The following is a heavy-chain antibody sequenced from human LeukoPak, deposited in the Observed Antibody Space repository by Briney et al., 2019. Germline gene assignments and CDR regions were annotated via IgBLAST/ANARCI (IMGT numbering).Heavy chain of an antibody. Sequence: GGSLRLSCAASGFTFSGSAMHWVRQASGKGLEWVGRIRSKANSYATAYAASVKGRFTISRDDSKNTAYLQMNSLKTEDTAVYYCARECLEFLPGVLALLSQCDNWFDPWGQGTLVTVSS. D-gene: IGHD3-3*01. CDR1: GFTFSGSA. CDR2: IRSKANSYAT. J-gene: IGHJ5*02. CDR3: ARECLEFLPGVLALLSQCDNWFDP. V-gene: IGHV3-73*01.